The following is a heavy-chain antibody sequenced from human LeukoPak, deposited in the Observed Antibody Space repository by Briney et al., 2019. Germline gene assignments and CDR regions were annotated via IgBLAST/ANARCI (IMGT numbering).Heavy chain of an antibody. CDR2: ISSSSSYI. CDR3: ARDSTYYYDSRGYPPDY. Sequence: GGSLRLSCAASGFTFSSYSMNWVHQAPGKGLEWVSSISSSSSYIYYADSVKGRFTISRDNAKNSLYLQMNSLRAEDTAVYYCARDSTYYYDSRGYPPDYWGQGTLVTVSS. CDR1: GFTFSSYS. V-gene: IGHV3-21*01. D-gene: IGHD3-22*01. J-gene: IGHJ4*02.